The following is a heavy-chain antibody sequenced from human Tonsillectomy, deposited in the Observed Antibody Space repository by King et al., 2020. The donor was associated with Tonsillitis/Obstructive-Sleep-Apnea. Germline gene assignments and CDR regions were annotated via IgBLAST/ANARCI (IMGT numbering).Heavy chain of an antibody. CDR1: GYTFTSYA. CDR2: INTNTGNP. CDR3: ARDLDSSSYDYVWGSYRHAAFDI. Sequence: EQLVQSGSELKKPGASVKVSCKASGYTFTSYAMNWVRQAPGQGLEWMGWINTNTGNPTYAQGFTGRFVFSLDTSVSTAYLQISSLKAEDTAVYYCARDLDSSSYDYVWGSYRHAAFDIWGQGTMVTVSS. V-gene: IGHV7-4-1*02. D-gene: IGHD3-16*02. J-gene: IGHJ3*02.